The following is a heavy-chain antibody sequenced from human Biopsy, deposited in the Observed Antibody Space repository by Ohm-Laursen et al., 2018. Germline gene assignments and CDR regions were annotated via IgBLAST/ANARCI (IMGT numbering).Heavy chain of an antibody. CDR3: SIVPAYPQSYGYFGLDV. CDR2: LNTNTGYA. D-gene: IGHD3-16*01. Sequence: SVKVSRKLSGYTFAGYYIHWVRQAPGHGLEWMAWLNTNTGYAHYAPIFQGRLTVTRDTSINSAYMELTSLTFDDTAIYYCSIVPAYPQSYGYFGLDVWGQGTT. J-gene: IGHJ6*02. CDR1: GYTFAGYY. V-gene: IGHV1-2*02.